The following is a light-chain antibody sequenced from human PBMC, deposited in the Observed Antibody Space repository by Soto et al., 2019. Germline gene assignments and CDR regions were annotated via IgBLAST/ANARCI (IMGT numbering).Light chain of an antibody. CDR1: QSLSSSY. V-gene: IGKV3-20*01. J-gene: IGKJ5*01. Sequence: EIVLTQSPGTLSLSPGERATLSCRASQSLSSSYLAWYQQKPGQAPRLLIYGVSSRAIGIPDRFSGSGSGTDFTLTISRLEQEDFAVYYCQQYGSSPRITFGQGTRLEIK. CDR3: QQYGSSPRIT. CDR2: GVS.